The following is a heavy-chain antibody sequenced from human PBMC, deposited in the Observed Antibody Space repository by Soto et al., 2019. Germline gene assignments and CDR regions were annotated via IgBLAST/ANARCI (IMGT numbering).Heavy chain of an antibody. CDR1: GGTFSSYT. D-gene: IGHD5-18*01. CDR3: ARVGLDTAMLIPSNYYYGMDV. CDR2: IIPILGIA. J-gene: IGHJ6*02. V-gene: IGHV1-69*02. Sequence: QVQLGQSGAEVKKPGSSVKVSCKASGGTFSSYTISWVRQAPGQGLEWMGRIIPILGIANYAQKFQGRVTITADKSTSTTYMELSSLRSEDTAVYYCARVGLDTAMLIPSNYYYGMDVWGQGTTVTVSS.